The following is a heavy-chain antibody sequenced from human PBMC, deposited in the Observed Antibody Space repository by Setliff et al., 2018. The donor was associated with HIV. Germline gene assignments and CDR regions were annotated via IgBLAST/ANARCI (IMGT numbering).Heavy chain of an antibody. J-gene: IGHJ4*02. CDR2: IGQDGSEK. D-gene: IGHD4-17*01. CDR1: RFDFNNYW. Sequence: PGGSLRLSCAASRFDFNNYWMCWVRQAPGKGLEWVANIGQDGSEKNYVDSVKGRFTISRDNAKNSMDLQMNSLRAEDTAVYYCAPTHLDYGDYWGQGTQVTVSS. CDR3: APTHLDYGDY. V-gene: IGHV3-7*03.